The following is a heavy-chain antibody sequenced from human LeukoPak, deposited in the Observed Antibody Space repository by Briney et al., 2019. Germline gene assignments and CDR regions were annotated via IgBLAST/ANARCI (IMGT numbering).Heavy chain of an antibody. J-gene: IGHJ6*04. V-gene: IGHV4-38-2*01. CDR1: GYSISSVYY. CDR2: IYHSGST. Sequence: PSETLSLTCAVSGYSISSVYYWGWIRQPPGKGLEWIGSIYHSGSTYYNPSLKSRVTISVDTSKNQFSLKLSSVTAADTAVYYCARSPPLKWFVDVWGKGTTVTVSS. CDR3: ARSPPLKWFVDV. D-gene: IGHD3-3*01.